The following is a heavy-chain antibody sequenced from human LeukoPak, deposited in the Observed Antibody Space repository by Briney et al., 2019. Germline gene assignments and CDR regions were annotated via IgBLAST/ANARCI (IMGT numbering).Heavy chain of an antibody. CDR2: IIPILGIA. J-gene: IGHJ3*02. D-gene: IGHD1-26*01. V-gene: IGHV1-69*04. Sequence: ASVKVSCKASGGTFSSYAISWVRQAPGQGLEWMGRIIPILGIANYAQKFQGRVTITADKSTSTAYMELSSLRSEDTAVYYCARTPSWELSRGAFDIWGQGTMVTVSS. CDR3: ARTPSWELSRGAFDI. CDR1: GGTFSSYA.